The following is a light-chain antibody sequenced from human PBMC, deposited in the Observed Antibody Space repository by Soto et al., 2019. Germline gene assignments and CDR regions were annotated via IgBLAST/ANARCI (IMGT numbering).Light chain of an antibody. CDR2: GAS. V-gene: IGKV3-15*01. CDR3: QQYNDWTMT. J-gene: IGKJ5*01. CDR1: QSVSSD. Sequence: EKVTTQSPATLSVFPGERAKLSCRASQSVSSDLAWYQQKTGQAPRLLFYGASARATGIPNRFSGSGSGTEFTLTISSLQSEDCAVYDCQQYNDWTMTFGQGTRLEIK.